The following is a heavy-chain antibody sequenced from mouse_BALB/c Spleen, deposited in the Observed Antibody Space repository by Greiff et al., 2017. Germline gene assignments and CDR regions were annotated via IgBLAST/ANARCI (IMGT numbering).Heavy chain of an antibody. CDR3: ARFGVWYWYFDV. V-gene: IGHV3-8*02. J-gene: IGHJ1*01. D-gene: IGHD2-10*02. CDR2: ISYSGST. CDR1: GDSITSGY. Sequence: DVQLVESGPGLVKPSQTLSLTCSVTGDSITSGYWNWIRKFPGNKLEYMGYISYSGSTYYNPSLKSRISITRDTSKNQYYLQLNSVTTEDTATYYCARFGVWYWYFDVWGAGTTVTVSS.